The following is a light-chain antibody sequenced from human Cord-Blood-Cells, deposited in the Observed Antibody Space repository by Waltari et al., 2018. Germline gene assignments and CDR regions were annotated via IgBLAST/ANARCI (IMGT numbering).Light chain of an antibody. J-gene: IGLJ3*02. V-gene: IGLV1-40*01. CDR1: SSNTGAGYA. CDR2: GNS. CDR3: QSYDSSLSVNWV. Sequence: QSVLTQPPSVSGAPGQRVTISCTGSSSNTGAGYAVHWNHQLPGTAPKLLIYGNSNRPSGVPDRFSGSKSGTSASLAITGLQAEDEADYYCQSYDSSLSVNWVFGGGTKLTVL.